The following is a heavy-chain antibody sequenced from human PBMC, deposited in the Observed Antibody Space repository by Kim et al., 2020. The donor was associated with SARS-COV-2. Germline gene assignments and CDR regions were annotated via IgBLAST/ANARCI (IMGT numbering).Heavy chain of an antibody. V-gene: IGHV3-23*01. D-gene: IGHD3-22*01. J-gene: IGHJ4*02. CDR2: ISGSGDTT. CDR1: GFTFSRYA. Sequence: VGSLRLSCAASGFTFSRYAMNWVRQAPGKGLEWVSTISGSGDTTNYADSVRGRFTISRDNSKNTLYLQMNSLTVDDTAVYYCAKFPRDSSGHVWGQGTLVTVSS. CDR3: AKFPRDSSGHV.